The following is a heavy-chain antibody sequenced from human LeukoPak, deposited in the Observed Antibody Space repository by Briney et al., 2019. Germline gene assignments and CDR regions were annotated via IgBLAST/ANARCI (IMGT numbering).Heavy chain of an antibody. Sequence: GASVKVSCKASGYTFTSYGISWVRQAPGQGLEWMGWISAYNGNTNYAQKPQGRVTMTTDTSTSTAYMELRSLRSDDTAVYYCARDSSGWYVRNDAFDIWGQGTMVTVSS. CDR2: ISAYNGNT. D-gene: IGHD6-19*01. V-gene: IGHV1-18*01. J-gene: IGHJ3*02. CDR3: ARDSSGWYVRNDAFDI. CDR1: GYTFTSYG.